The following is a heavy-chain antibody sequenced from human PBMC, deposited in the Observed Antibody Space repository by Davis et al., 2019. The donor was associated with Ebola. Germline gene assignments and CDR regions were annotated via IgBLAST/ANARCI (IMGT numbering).Heavy chain of an antibody. CDR2: IYYSGST. Sequence: MPSETLSLTCAVSGGSISSGGYYWSWIRQPPGKGLEWIGYIYYSGSTNYNPSLKSRVTISVDTSKNQFSLKLSSVTAADTAVYYCALSGSYYPHGMDVWGLGTTVTVSS. J-gene: IGHJ6*02. D-gene: IGHD1-26*01. V-gene: IGHV4-61*08. CDR1: GGSISSGGYY. CDR3: ALSGSYYPHGMDV.